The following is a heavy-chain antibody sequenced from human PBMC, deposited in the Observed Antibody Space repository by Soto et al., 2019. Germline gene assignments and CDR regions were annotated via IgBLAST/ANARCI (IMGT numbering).Heavy chain of an antibody. CDR3: VRIVTDVVVAADWYFDL. V-gene: IGHV4-59*01. D-gene: IGHD2-15*01. Sequence: SETLSLTCTVSGGSISSYYWSWIRQPPGKGLEWIGYIYYSGSTNYNPSLKSRVTISVDTSKNQFSLKLSSVTAADTAVYYCVRIVTDVVVAADWYFDLWGRGTLVTVSS. J-gene: IGHJ2*01. CDR2: IYYSGST. CDR1: GGSISSYY.